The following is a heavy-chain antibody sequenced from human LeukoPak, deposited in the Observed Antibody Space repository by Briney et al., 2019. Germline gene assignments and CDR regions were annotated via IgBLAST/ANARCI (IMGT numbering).Heavy chain of an antibody. CDR1: GGSFSGYY. V-gene: IGHV4-34*01. CDR3: ARGTRGSSYFDY. J-gene: IGHJ4*02. Sequence: SETLSLTCAVYGGSFSGYYWSWIRQPPGKGLEWTGEINHSGSTNYNPSLKSRVTISVDTSKNQFSLKLSSVTAADTAVYYCARGTRGSSYFDYWGQGTLVTVSS. CDR2: INHSGST. D-gene: IGHD3-10*01.